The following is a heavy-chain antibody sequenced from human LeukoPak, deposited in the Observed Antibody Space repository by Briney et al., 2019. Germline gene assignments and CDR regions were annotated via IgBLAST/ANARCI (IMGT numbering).Heavy chain of an antibody. CDR2: GSESGGT. D-gene: IGHD3-22*01. Sequence: PETLSLTCAVYGGSLNGHYWSWIRQPPGKGLEWIGEGSESGGTKFNPSLKSRVTISADTSKNQFSLKVTSVTAADTAIYYCARHEVVDFHYYCGMDVWGQGTTVTVS. V-gene: IGHV4-34*01. CDR1: GGSLNGHY. J-gene: IGHJ6*02. CDR3: ARHEVVDFHYYCGMDV.